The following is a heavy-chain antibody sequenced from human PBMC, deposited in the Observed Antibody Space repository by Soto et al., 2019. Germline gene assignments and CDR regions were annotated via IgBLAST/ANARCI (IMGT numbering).Heavy chain of an antibody. CDR1: GGTFSSYA. D-gene: IGHD6-6*01. J-gene: IGHJ4*02. Sequence: VQLVQSGAEVKKPGSSVKVSCKASGGTFSSYAISWVRQAPGQGLEWMGGIIPIFGTANYAQKFQGRVTITADESTSTAYMELSSLRSEDTAVYYCARSILLGYIAARPPYFDFWGQGTLVTVSS. CDR3: ARSILLGYIAARPPYFDF. CDR2: IIPIFGTA. V-gene: IGHV1-69*01.